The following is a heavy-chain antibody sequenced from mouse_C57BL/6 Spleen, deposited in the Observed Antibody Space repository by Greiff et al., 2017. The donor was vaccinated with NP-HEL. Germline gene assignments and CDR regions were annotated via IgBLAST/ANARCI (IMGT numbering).Heavy chain of an antibody. Sequence: VQLQQSGTELVKPGASVKLSCKASGYTFTSYWMHWVKQRPGQGLEWIGNINPSNGGTNYNEKFKSKATLTVDKSSSTAYMQLSSLTSEDSAVYYCARNYYSSYYAMDYWGQGTSVTVSS. D-gene: IGHD2-12*01. V-gene: IGHV1-53*01. CDR3: ARNYYSSYYAMDY. J-gene: IGHJ4*01. CDR1: GYTFTSYW. CDR2: INPSNGGT.